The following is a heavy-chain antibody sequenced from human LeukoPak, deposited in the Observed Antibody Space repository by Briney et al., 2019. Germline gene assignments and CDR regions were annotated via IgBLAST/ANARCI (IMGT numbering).Heavy chain of an antibody. D-gene: IGHD5-18*01. CDR3: TRGGYSRGHISRNYYYYYYVDV. CDR1: GGTFSSYA. CDR2: IIPIFGTA. V-gene: IGHV1-69*13. J-gene: IGHJ6*03. Sequence: GASVKVSCKASGGTFSSYAISWVRQAPGQGLEWMGGIIPIFGTANYAQKFQGRVTITADESTSTAYMELSSLRSEDTAVYYCTRGGYSRGHISRNYYYYYYVDVWGKGTTVTVSS.